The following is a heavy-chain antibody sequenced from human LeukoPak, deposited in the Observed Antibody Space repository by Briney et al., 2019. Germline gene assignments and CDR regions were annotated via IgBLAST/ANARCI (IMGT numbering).Heavy chain of an antibody. V-gene: IGHV3-15*01. Sequence: GSLRLSCAASGFTFSNAWMSWVRQAPGKGLEWVGRIKSKTDGGTTDYDAPVKGTFTISRDDSKNTLYLQMNSLKAEDTAVYYCTTGIVVVPAAIPDGYYFDYWGQGTLVTVSS. CDR2: IKSKTDGGTT. D-gene: IGHD2-2*02. J-gene: IGHJ4*02. CDR1: GFTFSNAW. CDR3: TTGIVVVPAAIPDGYYFDY.